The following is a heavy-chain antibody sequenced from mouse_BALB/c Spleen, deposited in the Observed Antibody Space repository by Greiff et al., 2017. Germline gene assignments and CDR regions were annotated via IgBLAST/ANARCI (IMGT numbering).Heavy chain of an antibody. D-gene: IGHD2-10*02. Sequence: VQLQQSGPELVKPGASVKMSCKASGYTFTSYVMHWVKQKPGQGLEWIGYINPYNDGTKYNEKFKGKATLTSDKSSSTAYMELSSLTSEDSAVYYCAREWYGNYFYYAMDYWGQGTSVTVSS. CDR2: INPYNDGT. CDR1: GYTFTSYV. J-gene: IGHJ4*01. CDR3: AREWYGNYFYYAMDY. V-gene: IGHV1-14*01.